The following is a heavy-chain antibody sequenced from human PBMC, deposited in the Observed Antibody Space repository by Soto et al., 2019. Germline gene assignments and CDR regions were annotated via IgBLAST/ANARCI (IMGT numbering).Heavy chain of an antibody. CDR3: ARGGGTLYYDSSGYLDY. V-gene: IGHV4-30-2*01. CDR2: LYHSAST. Sequence: SETLSLTCRVSGGSISSGGYSWSWIREPPGKGLEWIVYLYHSASTYYNPSLKSRVTISVDRSKNQFSLQPSSVTAADTAVYYCARGGGTLYYDSSGYLDYWGQGTLVTVSS. D-gene: IGHD3-22*01. J-gene: IGHJ4*02. CDR1: GGSISSGGYS.